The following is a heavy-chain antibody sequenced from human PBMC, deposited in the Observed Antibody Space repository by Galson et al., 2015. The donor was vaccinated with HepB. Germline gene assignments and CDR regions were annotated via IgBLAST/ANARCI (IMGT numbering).Heavy chain of an antibody. J-gene: IGHJ4*02. CDR3: ARDRPYYDSWSGYVDY. CDR1: GFTFSTYW. V-gene: IGHV3-7*01. CDR2: IKQDGSEK. D-gene: IGHD3-3*01. Sequence: SLRLSCAASGFTFSTYWMTWVRQAPGKGLEWVASIKQDGSEKYYVDSEKGRFTISRDNAKNSLYLQMNSLRAEDTAVYYCARDRPYYDSWSGYVDYWGQGSLVTVSS.